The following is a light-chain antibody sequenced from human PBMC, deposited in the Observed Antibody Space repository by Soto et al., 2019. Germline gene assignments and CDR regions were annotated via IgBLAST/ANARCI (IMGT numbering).Light chain of an antibody. Sequence: ESVLTQSPATLSLSPGERATLSCRASQSIRNSLVWYQQKPGQAPRLLIYDASNRATGVPARFSGSGSGTDFILTIISLEAEDFAVYYCQQRSNWPLVTFGPGTKVDVK. J-gene: IGKJ3*01. CDR2: DAS. V-gene: IGKV3-11*01. CDR1: QSIRNS. CDR3: QQRSNWPLVT.